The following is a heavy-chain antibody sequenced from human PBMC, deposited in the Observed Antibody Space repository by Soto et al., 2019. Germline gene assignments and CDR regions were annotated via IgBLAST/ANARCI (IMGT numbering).Heavy chain of an antibody. CDR2: IIPIFGTA. V-gene: IGHV1-69*06. J-gene: IGHJ5*02. D-gene: IGHD3-22*01. CDR3: ARDSNQYYYDSSGYPFDP. Sequence: ASVKVSCKASGGTFSSYAISWVRQAPGQGLEWMGGIIPIFGTANYAQRFQGRVTITADKSTSTAYMELSSLRSEDTAVYYCARDSNQYYYDSSGYPFDPWGQGTLVTVSS. CDR1: GGTFSSYA.